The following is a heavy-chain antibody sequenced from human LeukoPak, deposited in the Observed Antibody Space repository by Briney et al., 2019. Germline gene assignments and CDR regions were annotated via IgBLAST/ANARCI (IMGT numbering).Heavy chain of an antibody. CDR2: ISYDGSNK. Sequence: GGSLRLSCAASGFTFSSNAMHWVRQAPGKGLEWVAVISYDGSNKYYADSVKGRFTISRDNSKNTLYLQMNSLRSEDTAVYYCATVGAAAGTWGYWGQGTLVTVSS. CDR3: ATVGAAAGTWGY. J-gene: IGHJ4*02. CDR1: GFTFSSNA. V-gene: IGHV3-30-3*01. D-gene: IGHD6-13*01.